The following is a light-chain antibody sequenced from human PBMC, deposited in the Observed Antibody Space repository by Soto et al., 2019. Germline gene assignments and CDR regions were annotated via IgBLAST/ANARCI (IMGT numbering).Light chain of an antibody. CDR1: SSNIGSNT. J-gene: IGLJ2*01. CDR3: AAWADSLNGVV. CDR2: CNN. Sequence: QSVLTQPPSASGTPGQWVTISCSGSSSNIGSNTVNWYQQLPGTAPKLLIYCNNQRPSGVPDRFSGSKAGTSASLAISGLQSEDEADYYCAAWADSLNGVVFGGGTKLTVL. V-gene: IGLV1-44*01.